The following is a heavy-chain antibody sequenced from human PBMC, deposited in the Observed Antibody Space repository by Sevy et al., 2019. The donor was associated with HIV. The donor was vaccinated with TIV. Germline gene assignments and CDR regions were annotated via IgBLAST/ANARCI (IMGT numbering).Heavy chain of an antibody. CDR2: IYYTGST. J-gene: IGHJ4*02. Sequence: SETLSLSCSVSGGSISSDYWSWIRQPPGKGLEWIGYIYYTGSTNYNPTLSNRVTISVDTSKNQFSLKVRSVTAADTAVYYCARHERAGNSGAGFDYWGQGTLVTVSS. D-gene: IGHD6-13*01. CDR3: ARHERAGNSGAGFDY. CDR1: GGSISSDY. V-gene: IGHV4-59*08.